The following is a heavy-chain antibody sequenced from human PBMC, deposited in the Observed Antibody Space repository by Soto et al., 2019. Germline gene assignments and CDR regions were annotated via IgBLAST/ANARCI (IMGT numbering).Heavy chain of an antibody. Sequence: QVQLVQSGAEVKKPGASVKVSCKASGYTFTSYDINWVRQATGQGLEWMGWMNPNSGNTGYAQKFQARXTXNXXTSISTAYMELSSLRSEDTAVYYCARSLYGDNVDYWGQGSLVTVSS. CDR3: ARSLYGDNVDY. CDR1: GYTFTSYD. CDR2: MNPNSGNT. V-gene: IGHV1-8*01. J-gene: IGHJ4*02. D-gene: IGHD4-17*01.